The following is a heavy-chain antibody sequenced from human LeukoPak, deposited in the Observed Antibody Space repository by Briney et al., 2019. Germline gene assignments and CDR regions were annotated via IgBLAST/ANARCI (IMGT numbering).Heavy chain of an antibody. CDR2: ISGSGDST. CDR3: AKEGYWVTRPIGAFDI. Sequence: GGSLRLSCAASGFTFSSYGMNWVRQAPGKGLEWVSGISGSGDSTYYTDSVKGRFTISRDNSKNTLYLQMNSLRAEDTAVYYCAKEGYWVTRPIGAFDIWGQGTMVTVSS. V-gene: IGHV3-23*01. D-gene: IGHD2-15*01. CDR1: GFTFSSYG. J-gene: IGHJ3*02.